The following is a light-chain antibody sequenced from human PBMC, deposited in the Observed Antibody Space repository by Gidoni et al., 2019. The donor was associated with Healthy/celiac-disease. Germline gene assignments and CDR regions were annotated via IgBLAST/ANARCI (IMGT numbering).Light chain of an antibody. CDR1: QSVSSSY. J-gene: IGKJ2*01. Sequence: IVLTQSPGTLSLSPGERATLSCRARQSVSSSYLAWYQQKPGQAPRLLIDGAASRATGIPDRFSGSGSGTDFTLTISRLEPEDFAVYYCQQYGSSPYTFGQGTKLEIK. CDR3: QQYGSSPYT. CDR2: GAA. V-gene: IGKV3-20*01.